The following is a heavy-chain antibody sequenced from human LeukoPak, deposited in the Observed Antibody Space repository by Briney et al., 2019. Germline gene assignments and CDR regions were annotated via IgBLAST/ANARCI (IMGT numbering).Heavy chain of an antibody. CDR1: GFTFTNFA. CDR3: ARAHAFDI. J-gene: IGHJ3*02. Sequence: GVSLRLSCAASGFTFTNFAMHWVRQAPGKGLEWVTLVSSDGSNQYYADSVKGRFTVSRDNSDNTLSLQMNSLRPEDTAVYYCARAHAFDIWGQGTMVIVSS. CDR2: VSSDGSNQ. V-gene: IGHV3-30*04.